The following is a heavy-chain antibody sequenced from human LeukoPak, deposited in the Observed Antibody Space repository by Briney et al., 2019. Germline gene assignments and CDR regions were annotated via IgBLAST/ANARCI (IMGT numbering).Heavy chain of an antibody. Sequence: SQTLSLTCTVSGGSISSGDYYWSWIRQPPGKGLEWIGYIYYSGSTYYNPSLKSRVTISVDTSKNQFSLKLSSVTAADTAVYYCARSYYGSGSYYLPPHYYYYYGMDVWGQGTTVTVSS. D-gene: IGHD3-10*01. CDR1: GGSISSGDYY. CDR3: ARSYYGSGSYYLPPHYYYYYGMDV. V-gene: IGHV4-30-4*01. CDR2: IYYSGST. J-gene: IGHJ6*02.